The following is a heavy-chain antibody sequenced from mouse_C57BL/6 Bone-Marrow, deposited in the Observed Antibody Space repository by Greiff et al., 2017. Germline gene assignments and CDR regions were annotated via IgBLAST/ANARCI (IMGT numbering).Heavy chain of an antibody. CDR1: GYSFTDYN. D-gene: IGHD3-2*02. J-gene: IGHJ4*01. Sequence: EVQLQQSGPELVKPGASVKISCKASGYSFTDYNMNWVKQSNGTSLEWIGVINPNYGTTSYNQKFKGKATLTVDQSSSTAYMQLNSLTSEDSAVYYCARLTAQATPYAMDYWGQGTSVTVSS. CDR3: ARLTAQATPYAMDY. CDR2: INPNYGTT. V-gene: IGHV1-39*01.